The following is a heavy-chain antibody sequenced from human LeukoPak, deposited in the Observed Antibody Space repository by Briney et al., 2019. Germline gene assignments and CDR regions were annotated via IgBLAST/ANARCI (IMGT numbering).Heavy chain of an antibody. CDR1: GVTFSSDW. CDR3: ARGFDYDILTGYPQFYFDY. CDR2: IKQDGSEK. V-gene: IGHV3-7*01. Sequence: GGSLRLSCAASGVTFSSDWMSWVRQAPGKGLEWVANIKQDGSEKYYVDSVKGRFTISRDNAKNPLYLQMNSLRAEDTAVYYCARGFDYDILTGYPQFYFDYWGQGTLVTVSS. J-gene: IGHJ4*02. D-gene: IGHD3-9*01.